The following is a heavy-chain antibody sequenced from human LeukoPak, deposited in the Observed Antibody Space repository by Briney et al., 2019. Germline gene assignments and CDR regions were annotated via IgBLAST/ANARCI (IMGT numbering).Heavy chain of an antibody. Sequence: RGSLRLSCVASGFNFTEAWMTWVRQAPGKGLEWVGLLKSKTDGGTTHYATSAKGRFTMSRDNSQNALYLEMISLRIEDTAVYFCMADLDYWGQGTLVTVSS. CDR1: GFNFTEAW. CDR3: MADLDY. J-gene: IGHJ4*02. CDR2: LKSKTDGGTT. V-gene: IGHV3-15*01.